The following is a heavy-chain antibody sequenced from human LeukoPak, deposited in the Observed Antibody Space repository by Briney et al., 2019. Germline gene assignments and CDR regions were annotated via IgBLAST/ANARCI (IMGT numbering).Heavy chain of an antibody. D-gene: IGHD6-19*01. CDR2: ISSSSSYI. V-gene: IGHV3-21*01. Sequence: PGGSLRLSCAASGFTFSSYEMNWVRQAPGKGLEWVSSISSSSSYIYYADSVKGRFTISRDNAKNSLYLQMNSLRAEDAAVYYCATSSMGIAVAGKTRRYYYYGMDVWGQGTTVTVSS. CDR3: ATSSMGIAVAGKTRRYYYYGMDV. CDR1: GFTFSSYE. J-gene: IGHJ6*02.